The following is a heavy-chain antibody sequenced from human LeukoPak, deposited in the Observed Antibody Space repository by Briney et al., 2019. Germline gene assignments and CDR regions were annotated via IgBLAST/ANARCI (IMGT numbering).Heavy chain of an antibody. CDR3: TRWDTAMVKGDY. Sequence: GGSLKLSCAASGFTFSGSAMHWVRQTSGKGLAWDGRIRSKANSYATAYAASVKGRFTISRDDSKNTAYLQMNSLKTEDTAVYYCTRWDTAMVKGDYWGQGTLVTVSS. D-gene: IGHD5-18*01. V-gene: IGHV3-73*01. CDR1: GFTFSGSA. J-gene: IGHJ4*02. CDR2: IRSKANSYAT.